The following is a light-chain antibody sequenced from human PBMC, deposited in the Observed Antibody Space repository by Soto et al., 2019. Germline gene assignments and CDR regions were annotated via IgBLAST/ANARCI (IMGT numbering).Light chain of an antibody. J-gene: IGKJ3*01. Sequence: EIVLTQSPGTLSLSPGERATLSCRASESVSSNCLVWYQVKRGKTPMVLIYSASIRATDIPDRFSGSGSGTDFTLTISRLRPEDFAVYYCQQCGSPPFTFGPGTRVDLK. CDR2: SAS. CDR3: QQCGSPPFT. V-gene: IGKV3-20*01. CDR1: ESVSSNC.